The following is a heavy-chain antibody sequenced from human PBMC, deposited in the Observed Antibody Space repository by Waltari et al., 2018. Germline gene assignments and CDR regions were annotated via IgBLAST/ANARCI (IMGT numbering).Heavy chain of an antibody. V-gene: IGHV1-2*06. D-gene: IGHD3-16*02. J-gene: IGHJ5*02. CDR2: INPNSGGT. CDR1: GYTFTGYY. Sequence: QVQLVQSGAEVKKPGASVKVSCKASGYTFTGYYMHWVRQAPGQGLEWMGRINPNSGGTNYAQKFQGRVTMTRDTSISTAYMELSRLRSDDTAVYYCARGSLGGVIVDWFDPWGQGTLVTVSS. CDR3: ARGSLGGVIVDWFDP.